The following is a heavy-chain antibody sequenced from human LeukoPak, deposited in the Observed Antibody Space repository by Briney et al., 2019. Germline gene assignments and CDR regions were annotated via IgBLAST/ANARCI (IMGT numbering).Heavy chain of an antibody. CDR3: ARDMDISRDGYKFDY. CDR1: GGTFSSYA. Sequence: SVKVSCKASGGTFSSYAISWVRQAPGQGLEWMGGIIPIFGTANYAQKFQGRVTITADKSTSTAYMELSSLRSEDTAVYYCARDMDISRDGYKFDYWGQGTLVTVSS. V-gene: IGHV1-69*06. J-gene: IGHJ4*02. CDR2: IIPIFGTA. D-gene: IGHD5-24*01.